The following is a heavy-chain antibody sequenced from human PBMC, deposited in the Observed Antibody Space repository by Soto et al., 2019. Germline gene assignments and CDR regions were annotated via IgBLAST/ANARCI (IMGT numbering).Heavy chain of an antibody. Sequence: EVQLLESGGGLVQPGGSLRLSCAASGFTFSYYAMTWVRQAPGKGLEWVSTIGGSGDRTYYADSVKGRFTISRDNSKNTLYLQMDGLSAEDTAVYFCAKIRYSYGGTALWGQGTLVTVSS. CDR3: AKIRYSYGGTAL. CDR1: GFTFSYYA. V-gene: IGHV3-23*01. CDR2: IGGSGDRT. J-gene: IGHJ4*02. D-gene: IGHD5-18*01.